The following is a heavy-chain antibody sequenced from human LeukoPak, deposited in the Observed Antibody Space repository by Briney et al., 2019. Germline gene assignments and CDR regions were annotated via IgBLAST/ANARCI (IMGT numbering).Heavy chain of an antibody. J-gene: IGHJ5*02. CDR3: ARGRAKRNYYGSGRKDWFDP. D-gene: IGHD3-10*01. CDR2: ISAYNGNT. CDR1: GYTFTSYG. V-gene: IGHV1-18*01. Sequence: ASVKVSCKASGYTFTSYGISWVRQAPGQGLEWMGWISAYNGNTNYAQKLQGRVTMTTDTSTSTAYMELSSLRSEDTAVYYCARGRAKRNYYGSGRKDWFDPWGQGTLVTVSS.